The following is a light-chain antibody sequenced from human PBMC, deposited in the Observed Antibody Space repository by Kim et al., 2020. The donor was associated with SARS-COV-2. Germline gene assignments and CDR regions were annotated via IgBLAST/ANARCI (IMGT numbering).Light chain of an antibody. CDR3: QQNYSPPYT. V-gene: IGKV1-39*01. Sequence: DIQMTQSPSSLSASVGDRVTITCRASQSISSYLNWYQQKPGKAPKLLIYAASSLQSGVQSRFSGSGSGTDFTLTISSLQPEDFATYYCQQNYSPPYTFGQGTKLEI. CDR2: AAS. J-gene: IGKJ2*01. CDR1: QSISSY.